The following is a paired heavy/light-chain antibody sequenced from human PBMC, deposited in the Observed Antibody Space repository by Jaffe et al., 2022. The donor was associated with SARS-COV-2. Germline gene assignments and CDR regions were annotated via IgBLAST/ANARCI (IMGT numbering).Heavy chain of an antibody. CDR3: ATGVRYFDY. CDR1: GLTFSSYA. V-gene: IGHV3-23*01. Sequence: EVQLLESGGGSGQPGESLRLSCVASGLTFSSYAMSWVRQAPGKGLEWVSGISGHGGTTWYGDSVKGRFTFSRDNSKNTVHLQMNSLRVEDTAVYYCATGVRYFDYWGQGILVTVSS. J-gene: IGHJ4*02. CDR2: ISGHGGTT. D-gene: IGHD3-9*01.
Light chain of an antibody. V-gene: IGLV2-14*03. J-gene: IGLJ3*02. Sequence: QSALTQPASVSGSPGQSITISCTGTSSDVGVYNFVSWYQHHPGKAPKLMIYDVNNRPSGVSNRFSGSKSGNTASLTISGLQAEDEGDYYCSSYTTSSTAVFGGGTKLTVL. CDR1: SSDVGVYNF. CDR2: DVN. CDR3: SSYTTSSTAV.